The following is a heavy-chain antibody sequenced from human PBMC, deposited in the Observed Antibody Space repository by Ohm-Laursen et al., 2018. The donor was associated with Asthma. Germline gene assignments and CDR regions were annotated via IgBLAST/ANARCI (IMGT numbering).Heavy chain of an antibody. CDR2: INPDGRET. CDR1: GFTFSSYG. J-gene: IGHJ4*02. Sequence: SLRLSCAASGFTFSSYGMHWVRQAPGKGLEWVANINPDGRETRHVDSVKGRITISRDNAKNSLYLQMNSLRAEDTAVYYCARKTGDWGQGTLVTVSS. D-gene: IGHD3-10*01. V-gene: IGHV3-7*01. CDR3: ARKTGD.